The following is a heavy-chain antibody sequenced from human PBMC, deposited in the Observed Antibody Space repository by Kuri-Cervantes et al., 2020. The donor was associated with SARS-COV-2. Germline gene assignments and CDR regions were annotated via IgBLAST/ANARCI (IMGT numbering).Heavy chain of an antibody. J-gene: IGHJ3*02. CDR2: ISWNSCNI. CDR1: GFPFANYV. Sequence: GGSLRLSCAASGFPFANYVMTWVRQAPGKGLEWVSWISWNSCNICYVDSLKGRFTIFRDNAKNSLYLQMNSLRADDTALFYCAKLVSPYDVFDIW. D-gene: IGHD5/OR15-5a*01. CDR3: AKLVSPYDVFDI. V-gene: IGHV3-9*01.